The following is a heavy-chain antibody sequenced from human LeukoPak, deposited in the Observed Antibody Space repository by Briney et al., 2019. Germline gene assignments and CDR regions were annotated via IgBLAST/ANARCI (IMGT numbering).Heavy chain of an antibody. CDR2: FYYSGNT. V-gene: IGHV4-39*01. D-gene: IGHD3-3*01. Sequence: SETLSLTCSVSGGSISSRSYYWGWIRQPPGKGLEWIGSFYYSGNTYYNPSLKGRVTISVDTSKNQFSLRLSSVTAADTAVYYCAGHLYYDSRDYYYYMDVWGKGTTVTVSS. CDR1: GGSISSRSYY. J-gene: IGHJ6*03. CDR3: AGHLYYDSRDYYYYMDV.